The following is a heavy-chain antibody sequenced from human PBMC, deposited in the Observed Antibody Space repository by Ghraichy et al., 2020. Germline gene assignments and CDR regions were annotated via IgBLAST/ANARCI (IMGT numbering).Heavy chain of an antibody. CDR2: IYYSGST. D-gene: IGHD3-16*01. Sequence: SETLSLTCTVSGGSISSYYWSWIRQPPGKGLEWIGYIYYSGSTNYNPSLKSRVTISVDTSKNQFSLKLSSVTAADTAVYYCARGGLPPADFDYWGQGTLVTVSS. J-gene: IGHJ4*02. CDR3: ARGGLPPADFDY. CDR1: GGSISSYY. V-gene: IGHV4-59*01.